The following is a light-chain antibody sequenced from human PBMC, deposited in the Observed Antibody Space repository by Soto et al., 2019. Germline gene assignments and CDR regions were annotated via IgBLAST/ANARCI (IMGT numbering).Light chain of an antibody. CDR2: HAS. V-gene: IGKV3-20*01. Sequence: EVVLTQSPGTLSLSPGEAATLSCRASQSVTYSYLAWYQQKHGQAPRLLIYHASSRATGIPDRFSGSGSGRDCTLTIIRLEREDFDVYDCKQYGSSPPITFGQGTRLEIK. CDR1: QSVTYSY. J-gene: IGKJ5*01. CDR3: KQYGSSPPIT.